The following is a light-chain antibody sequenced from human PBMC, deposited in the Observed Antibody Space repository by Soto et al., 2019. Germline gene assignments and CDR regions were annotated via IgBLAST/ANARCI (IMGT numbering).Light chain of an antibody. CDR1: QSVSSD. CDR3: QQYNSWPPT. J-gene: IGKJ4*01. Sequence: EIVMTQSPATLSVSPGERATLSCRASQSVSSDLAWYQQKPGQAPRLLIYGASTRATRIAARFSGSGSGTEFTLTITSLQSEDFAVYYCQQYNSWPPTFGGGTKVEIK. CDR2: GAS. V-gene: IGKV3-15*01.